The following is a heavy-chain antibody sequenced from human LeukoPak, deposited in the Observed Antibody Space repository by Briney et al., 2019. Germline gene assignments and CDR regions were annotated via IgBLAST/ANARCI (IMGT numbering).Heavy chain of an antibody. V-gene: IGHV4-34*01. Sequence: NTSETLSLTCAIYGGSFSGYYWSWIRQPPGKGLEWIGEINHSGSTNYNPSLKSRVTISVDTSKNQFSLKLSSVTAADTAVYYCARRYQLLPNDYWGQGTLVTVSS. CDR1: GGSFSGYY. J-gene: IGHJ4*02. CDR2: INHSGST. D-gene: IGHD2-2*01. CDR3: ARRYQLLPNDY.